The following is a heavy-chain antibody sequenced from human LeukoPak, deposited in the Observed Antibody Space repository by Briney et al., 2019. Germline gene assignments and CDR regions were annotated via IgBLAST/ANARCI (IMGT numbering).Heavy chain of an antibody. CDR2: IKDDGSET. V-gene: IGHV3-7*01. CDR1: GVTFRNYW. Sequence: GGSLRPSRATSGVTFRNYWMTWVRQTPGKGLEWVANIKDDGSETHYVGSVKVRFTISRDNAKNSLYLQMNSLRAEDTAVYYCARDVPRGSQEFDYQGPRNLVTVSS. J-gene: IGHJ4*02. CDR3: ARDVPRGSQEFDY. D-gene: IGHD3-10*02.